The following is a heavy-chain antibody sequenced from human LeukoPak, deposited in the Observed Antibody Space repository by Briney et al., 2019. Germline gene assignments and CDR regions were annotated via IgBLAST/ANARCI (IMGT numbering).Heavy chain of an antibody. D-gene: IGHD6-19*01. V-gene: IGHV4-59*01. CDR1: GGSFSGYY. Sequence: SETLSLTCAVYGGSFSGYYWSWIRQPPGKGLEWIGYIYYSGSTSYNPSLKSRVTISVDTSKNQFSLKLSSVTAADTAVYYCARVAVAGTPYYYYYMDVWGKGTTVTISS. CDR3: ARVAVAGTPYYYYYMDV. J-gene: IGHJ6*03. CDR2: IYYSGST.